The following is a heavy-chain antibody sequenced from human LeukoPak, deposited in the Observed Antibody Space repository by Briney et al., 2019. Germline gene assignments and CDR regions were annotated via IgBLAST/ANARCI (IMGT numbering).Heavy chain of an antibody. CDR3: ARTSSGYYYVNAFDI. CDR1: GFTFSSYS. V-gene: IGHV3-48*04. CDR2: ISSSSSTI. Sequence: GGSLRLSCAASGFTFSSYSMNWVRQAPGKGLEWVSYISSSSSTIYYADSVKGRFTISRDNAKNSLYLQMNSLRAEDTAVYYCARTSSGYYYVNAFDIWGQGTMVTVSS. D-gene: IGHD3-22*01. J-gene: IGHJ3*02.